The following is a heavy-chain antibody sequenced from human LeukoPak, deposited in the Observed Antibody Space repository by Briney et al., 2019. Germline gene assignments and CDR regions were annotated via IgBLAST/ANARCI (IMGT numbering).Heavy chain of an antibody. Sequence: GGSLRLSCAASGFTFSSYWMSWVRQAPGKGLEWVANIKQDGSEKYYVDSVKGRFTMSRDNAKNSLYLQMNSLRAEDTAVYYCARVSTKLSRRVASAQFDYWGQGTLVTVSS. V-gene: IGHV3-7*01. J-gene: IGHJ4*02. CDR1: GFTFSSYW. CDR2: IKQDGSEK. D-gene: IGHD3-9*01. CDR3: ARVSTKLSRRVASAQFDY.